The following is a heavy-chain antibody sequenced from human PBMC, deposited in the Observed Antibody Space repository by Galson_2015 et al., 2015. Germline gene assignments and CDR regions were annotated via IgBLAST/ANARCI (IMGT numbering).Heavy chain of an antibody. V-gene: IGHV3-30*18. CDR3: AKTSDTYYDSSGYYDH. J-gene: IGHJ4*02. CDR2: ISYDGSNK. CDR1: GFTFSSYG. D-gene: IGHD3-22*01. Sequence: SLRLSCAASGFTFSSYGMHWVRQAPGKGLEWVAVISYDGSNKYYADSVKGRFTISRDNSKNTLYLQMNSLRAEDTAVYYCAKTSDTYYDSSGYYDHWGQGTLVTVSS.